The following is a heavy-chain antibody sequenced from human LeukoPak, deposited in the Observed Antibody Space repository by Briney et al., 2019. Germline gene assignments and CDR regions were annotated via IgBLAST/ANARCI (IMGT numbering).Heavy chain of an antibody. Sequence: SETLSLTCTVSGGSISSYYWSWIRQPPGKGLEWIGYIYTSGGTNYNPSLKSRVTISVDTSKNQFSLKLSSVTAADTAVYYCARATYYDFWSGYYFDYWGQGTLVTVSS. J-gene: IGHJ4*02. CDR1: GGSISSYY. D-gene: IGHD3-3*01. V-gene: IGHV4-4*09. CDR3: ARATYYDFWSGYYFDY. CDR2: IYTSGGT.